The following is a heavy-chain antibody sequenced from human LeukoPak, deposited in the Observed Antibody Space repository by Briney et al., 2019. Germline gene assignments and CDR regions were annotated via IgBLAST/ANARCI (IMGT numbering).Heavy chain of an antibody. CDR1: GGSISSGDYY. CDR3: ARLDIQLWFSLDY. J-gene: IGHJ4*02. V-gene: IGHV4-30-4*01. CDR2: IYYSGST. Sequence: SQTLSLTCTVSGGSISSGDYYWSWIRQPPGKGLEWIGYIYYSGSTNYNPSLKSRVTISVDTSKNQFSLKLSSVTAADTAVYYCARLDIQLWFSLDYWGQGTLVTVSS. D-gene: IGHD5-18*01.